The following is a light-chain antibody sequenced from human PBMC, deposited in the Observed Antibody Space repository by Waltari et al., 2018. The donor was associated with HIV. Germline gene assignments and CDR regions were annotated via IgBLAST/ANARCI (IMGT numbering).Light chain of an antibody. CDR2: DVS. J-gene: IGLJ3*02. CDR1: SSDVGDLNF. V-gene: IGLV2-14*03. Sequence: QSALTQPASVSGSPGQSITISCTGTSSDVGDLNFVSWYQQHPGKAPKLMIYDVSHRSSGFPDRFSGSKSDNTASLTISGLQAEDEADYYCTSYASSTSWVFGGGTKVTVL. CDR3: TSYASSTSWV.